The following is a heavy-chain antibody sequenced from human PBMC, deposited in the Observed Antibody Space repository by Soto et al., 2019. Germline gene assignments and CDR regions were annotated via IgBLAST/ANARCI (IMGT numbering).Heavy chain of an antibody. CDR1: GFTFSSYS. CDR2: ISSSSTI. D-gene: IGHD3-10*01. V-gene: IGHV3-48*01. CDR3: ASRRSGSFY. Sequence: GSLRLSCAASGFTFSSYSMNWVRQAPGKGLEWVSYISSSSTIYYADSVKGRFTISRDNAKNSLYLQMNSLRAEDTAVYYCASRRSGSFYWGQGTLVTVSS. J-gene: IGHJ4*02.